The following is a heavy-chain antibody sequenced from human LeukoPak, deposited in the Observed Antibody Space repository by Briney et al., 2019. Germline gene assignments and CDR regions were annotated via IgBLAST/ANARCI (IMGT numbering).Heavy chain of an antibody. D-gene: IGHD3-22*01. Sequence: GGSLRLSCAASGFIFNTYTMHWVRQAPGKGLEWVAVISYDGSNKYYADSVKGRFTISRDNSKNTLYLQMNSLRAEDTAVYYCARDRGQDSSGYYHGFDYWGQGTLVTVSS. J-gene: IGHJ4*02. CDR1: GFIFNTYT. CDR2: ISYDGSNK. V-gene: IGHV3-30*04. CDR3: ARDRGQDSSGYYHGFDY.